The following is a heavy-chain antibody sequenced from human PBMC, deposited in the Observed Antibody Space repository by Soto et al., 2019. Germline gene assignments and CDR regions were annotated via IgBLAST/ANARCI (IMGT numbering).Heavy chain of an antibody. J-gene: IGHJ3*02. CDR3: ARFRGEAFDI. D-gene: IGHD3-10*01. Sequence: EVQLVESGGGLVQPGGSLRLSCAVSGFTFSNYWMHWVRQAPGKGLVWDSTISPDGTIPDYTDSVQGRLAISRDNAKSTLFLQINSLRPEDTAVYYCARFRGEAFDIWGQGTMVTVSS. CDR1: GFTFSNYW. V-gene: IGHV3-74*01. CDR2: ISPDGTIP.